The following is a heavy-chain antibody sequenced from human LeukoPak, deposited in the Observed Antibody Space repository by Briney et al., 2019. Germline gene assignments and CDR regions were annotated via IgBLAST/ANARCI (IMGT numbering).Heavy chain of an antibody. V-gene: IGHV4-38-2*02. Sequence: SETLSLTCTVSGYSLRSGYYWGWIRQPPGKGLEWIGSIYYSGSTYYNPSLKSRVTISVDTSKNQFSLKLSSVTAADTAVYYCARHKGYYDILTGYHPDAFDIWGQGTMVTVSS. CDR2: IYYSGST. D-gene: IGHD3-9*01. CDR3: ARHKGYYDILTGYHPDAFDI. CDR1: GYSLRSGYY. J-gene: IGHJ3*02.